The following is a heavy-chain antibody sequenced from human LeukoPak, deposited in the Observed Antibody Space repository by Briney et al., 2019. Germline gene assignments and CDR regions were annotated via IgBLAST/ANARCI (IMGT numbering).Heavy chain of an antibody. CDR3: AKGYYDYVWGSYYFDY. D-gene: IGHD3-16*01. V-gene: IGHV3-23*01. CDR2: XXXSGCIT. J-gene: IGHJ4*02. Sequence: XVRXXXGKGXXWXXXXXXSGCITYYADSVKGRFTISRDNSTDTLYLQMNSLRAEDTAVYYCAKGYYDYVWGSYYFDYWGQGTLVTVSS.